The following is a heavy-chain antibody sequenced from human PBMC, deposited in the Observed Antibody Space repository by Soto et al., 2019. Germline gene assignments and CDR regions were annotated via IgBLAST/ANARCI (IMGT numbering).Heavy chain of an antibody. Sequence: ASVKVSCKASGYSFTSYAMHWVRQAPGQRLEWMGWINAGNGNTKYSQKFQGRVTITRDTSASTAYMELSSLRSEDTAVYYCARTTVTTGGYYYYYMDVWGKGTTVTVSS. V-gene: IGHV1-3*01. CDR3: ARTTVTTGGYYYYYMDV. CDR1: GYSFTSYA. J-gene: IGHJ6*03. CDR2: INAGNGNT. D-gene: IGHD4-17*01.